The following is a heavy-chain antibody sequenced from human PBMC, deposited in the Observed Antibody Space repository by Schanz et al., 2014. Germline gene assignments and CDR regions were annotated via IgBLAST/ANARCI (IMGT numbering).Heavy chain of an antibody. D-gene: IGHD6-13*01. CDR2: INWNGGST. CDR1: GFGFDDYA. CDR3: ARDAGSSSWYPSDY. Sequence: EVQLVESGGGVVRPGGSLRLSCAASGFGFDDYAMSWVRQAPGKGLEWVSGINWNGGSTGYADSVKGRFTISRDNAKNSHDLQMNSRRAEDAGLYYCARDAGSSSWYPSDYWGQGTLVTVSS. V-gene: IGHV3-20*04. J-gene: IGHJ4*02.